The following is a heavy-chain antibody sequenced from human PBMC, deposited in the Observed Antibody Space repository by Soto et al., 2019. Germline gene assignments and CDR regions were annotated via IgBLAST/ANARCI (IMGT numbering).Heavy chain of an antibody. J-gene: IGHJ6*02. CDR3: VMVDNYVTPTPQDV. CDR1: GYIFVNSG. D-gene: IGHD3-16*01. V-gene: IGHV1-18*01. CDR2: ISPYTGNT. Sequence: ASVKVSCKASGYIFVNSGIAWVRQAPGQGLEWMGWISPYTGNTHSATKVQGRLTMTTDTSTSTAYMDLGSLTSDDTAVYYCVMVDNYVTPTPQDVWGQGITVTVSS.